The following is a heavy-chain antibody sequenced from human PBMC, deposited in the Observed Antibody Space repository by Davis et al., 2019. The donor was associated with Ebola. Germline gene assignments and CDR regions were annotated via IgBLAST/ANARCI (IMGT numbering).Heavy chain of an antibody. D-gene: IGHD2-2*01. CDR3: ARVKDIVVVPAAMGGDYYGMDV. Sequence: AASVKVSCKASGYTFTSYYMHWVRQAPGQGLEWMGIINPSGGSTSYAQKFQGRVTMTRDTSTSTVYMELSSLRSEDTAVYYCARVKDIVVVPAAMGGDYYGMDVWGQGTTVTVSS. J-gene: IGHJ6*02. CDR2: INPSGGST. CDR1: GYTFTSYY. V-gene: IGHV1-46*01.